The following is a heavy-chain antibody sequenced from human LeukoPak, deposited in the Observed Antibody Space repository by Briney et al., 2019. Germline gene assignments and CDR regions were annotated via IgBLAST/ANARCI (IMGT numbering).Heavy chain of an antibody. CDR1: GYSFTSYW. J-gene: IGHJ6*03. Sequence: GESLKISCKGSGYSFTSYWIGWVRQMPGKGLEWMGIIYPGDSDTRYSPSFQGQVTISADKSISTAYLQWSSLKASDTAMYYCARHRGESSDGDLVGYYYYYMDVWGKGTTVTVSS. CDR3: ARHRGESSDGDLVGYYYYYMDV. CDR2: IYPGDSDT. V-gene: IGHV5-51*01. D-gene: IGHD3-16*01.